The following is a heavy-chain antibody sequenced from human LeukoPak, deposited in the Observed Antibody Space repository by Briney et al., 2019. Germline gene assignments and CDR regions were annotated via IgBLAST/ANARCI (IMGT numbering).Heavy chain of an antibody. CDR1: GYTFTSYD. CDR3: ARDLEGIAVAGTYYYYYGMDV. J-gene: IGHJ6*02. V-gene: IGHV1-8*01. CDR2: INPNSGNT. Sequence: ASVKVSCKASGYTFTSYDINWVRQATGQGLEWMGWINPNSGNTGYAQKFQGRVTMTRNTSISTAYMELSSLRSEDTAVYYCARDLEGIAVAGTYYYYYGMDVWGQGTTVTVSS. D-gene: IGHD6-19*01.